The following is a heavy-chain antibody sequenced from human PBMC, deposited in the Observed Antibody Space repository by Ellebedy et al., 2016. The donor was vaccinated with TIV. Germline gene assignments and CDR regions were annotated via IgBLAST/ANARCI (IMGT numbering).Heavy chain of an antibody. V-gene: IGHV3-23*01. CDR2: ISASSTGT. CDR3: AKHWGTYAPDDY. Sequence: PGGSLRLSCAASGFSFSNYAMSWVRQAPGKGLEWVSLISASSTGTYYTDSVRGRFTISRDNAKNTLFLQMNSLRVEDTALYYCAKHWGTYAPDDYWGQGTLVTVSS. CDR1: GFSFSNYA. D-gene: IGHD3-16*01. J-gene: IGHJ4*02.